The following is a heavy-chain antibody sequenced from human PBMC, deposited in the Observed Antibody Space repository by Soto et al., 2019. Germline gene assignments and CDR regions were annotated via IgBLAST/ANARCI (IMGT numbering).Heavy chain of an antibody. CDR2: INAYNGNT. V-gene: IGHV1-18*01. J-gene: IGHJ5*02. CDR1: GYTFTTYG. CDR3: XXXPVAGIWFDP. Sequence: QVQLVQTGAEVKKPGASVKVSCKASGYTFTTYGISWVRQATVQGLEWMGWINAYNGNTNYAKKIQGRVIMTTDSSTSTAYMEXRXXXSDDTAVYYCXXXPVAGIWFDPWGQGTLVTVSS. D-gene: IGHD6-19*01.